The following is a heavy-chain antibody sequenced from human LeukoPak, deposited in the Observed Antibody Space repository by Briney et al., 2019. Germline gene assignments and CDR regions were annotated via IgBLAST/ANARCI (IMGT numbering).Heavy chain of an antibody. Sequence: ASVKVSCKASGYTFTSYDINWVRQATGLGLEWMGWMNPNSGNTGYAQKFQGRVTMTRNTSISTAYMELSSLRSEDTAVYYCARDYYDSSGYTEWGQGTLVTVSS. J-gene: IGHJ4*02. V-gene: IGHV1-8*01. CDR2: MNPNSGNT. CDR3: ARDYYDSSGYTE. D-gene: IGHD3-22*01. CDR1: GYTFTSYD.